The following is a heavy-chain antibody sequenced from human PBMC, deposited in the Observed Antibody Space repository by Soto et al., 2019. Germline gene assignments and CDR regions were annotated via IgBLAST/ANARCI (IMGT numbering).Heavy chain of an antibody. V-gene: IGHV3-23*01. Sequence: EVQLLESGGGLVQPGGSLRLSCAASGFTFSSYAMSWVRQAPGKGLEWVSAISGSGGSTYYADSVKGRFTISRDNSKNTLYLQMNSLRAEDTAVYYCANGEVVPPAILRRGMDVWGQGTTVTVSS. CDR1: GFTFSSYA. J-gene: IGHJ6*02. D-gene: IGHD2-2*01. CDR2: ISGSGGST. CDR3: ANGEVVPPAILRRGMDV.